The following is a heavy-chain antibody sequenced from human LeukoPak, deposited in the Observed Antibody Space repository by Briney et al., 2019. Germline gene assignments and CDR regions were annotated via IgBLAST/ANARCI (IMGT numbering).Heavy chain of an antibody. D-gene: IGHD3-9*01. CDR1: GYTFTGYY. J-gene: IGHJ4*02. CDR3: ASKIRYFDWFPFDY. Sequence: ASVKVSREASGYTFTGYYMHCVRQAPGQGLECMGWITPNRGGTNYAQKSQGRVTMTRDTSISTAYMGLSRMRSDDTAVYYCASKIRYFDWFPFDYWGQGALVTVSS. CDR2: ITPNRGGT. V-gene: IGHV1-2*02.